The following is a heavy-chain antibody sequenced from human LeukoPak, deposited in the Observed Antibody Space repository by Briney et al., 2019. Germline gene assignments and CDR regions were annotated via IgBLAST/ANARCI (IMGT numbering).Heavy chain of an antibody. J-gene: IGHJ4*02. Sequence: PGGSLRLSCAASGFTFSDYSMNWVRQSPGKGLELVSSISSSSSFIYYVDTLKGRSTISRDNAKNSLYLQMNGLRAEDTAVYYCVRERYHGSGAPRYDYWGQGTLVTVSS. CDR1: GFTFSDYS. CDR3: VRERYHGSGAPRYDY. V-gene: IGHV3-21*01. D-gene: IGHD3-10*01. CDR2: ISSSSSFI.